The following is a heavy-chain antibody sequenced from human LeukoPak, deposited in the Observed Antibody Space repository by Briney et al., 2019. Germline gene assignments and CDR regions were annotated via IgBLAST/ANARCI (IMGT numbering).Heavy chain of an antibody. CDR1: GFTFSTYW. Sequence: PGGSLRLSCAVSGFTFSTYWMHWVRHAPGKGLVWVSRISTDGKNTIYADSVKGRFTISRDNANNMLFLQMNSLRGDDTAVFYCARVRELSGAYYMDVWGKGATVTVSS. J-gene: IGHJ6*03. CDR2: ISTDGKNT. D-gene: IGHD1-26*01. CDR3: ARVRELSGAYYMDV. V-gene: IGHV3-74*01.